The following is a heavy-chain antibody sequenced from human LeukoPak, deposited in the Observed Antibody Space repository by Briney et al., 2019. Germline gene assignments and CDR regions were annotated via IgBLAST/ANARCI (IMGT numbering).Heavy chain of an antibody. CDR3: AKAPGFDY. CDR1: GFTFSNFW. J-gene: IGHJ4*02. D-gene: IGHD3-10*01. V-gene: IGHV3-23*01. CDR2: ISGSGGST. Sequence: GGSLRLSCAASGFTFSNFWMHWVRQAPGKGLEWVSAISGSGGSTYYADSVKGRFTISRDNSKNTLYLQMNSLRAEDTAVYYCAKAPGFDYWGQGTLVTVSS.